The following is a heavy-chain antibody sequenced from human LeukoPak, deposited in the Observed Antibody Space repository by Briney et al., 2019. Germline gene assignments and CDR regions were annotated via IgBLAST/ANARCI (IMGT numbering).Heavy chain of an antibody. J-gene: IGHJ5*02. Sequence: GASVKVSCKASGYTFTSYGISWVRQAPGQGLEWMGWINPNSGGTNYAQKFQGRVTMTRDTSISTAHMELSRLRSDDTAVYYCARGEYSASWFDPWGQGTLVTVSS. D-gene: IGHD2/OR15-2a*01. CDR2: INPNSGGT. V-gene: IGHV1-2*02. CDR1: GYTFTSYG. CDR3: ARGEYSASWFDP.